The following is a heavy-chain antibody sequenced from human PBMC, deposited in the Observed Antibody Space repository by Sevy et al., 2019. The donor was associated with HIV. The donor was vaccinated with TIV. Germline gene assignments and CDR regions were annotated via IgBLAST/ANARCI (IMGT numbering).Heavy chain of an antibody. V-gene: IGHV1-69*06. J-gene: IGHJ3*02. CDR3: ARELIRRDGYKGGNAFDI. Sequence: ASVNVSCKASGGTFSSYAISWVRQAPGQGLEWMGGIIPIFGTANYAQKFQGRVTITADKSTSTAYMELSSLRSEDTAVYYCARELIRRDGYKGGNAFDIWGQGTMVTVSS. D-gene: IGHD5-12*01. CDR2: IIPIFGTA. CDR1: GGTFSSYA.